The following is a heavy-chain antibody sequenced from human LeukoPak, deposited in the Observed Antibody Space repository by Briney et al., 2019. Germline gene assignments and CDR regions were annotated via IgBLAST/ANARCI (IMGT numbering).Heavy chain of an antibody. Sequence: GGSLRLSCAASGFTFSSYGMHWVRRAPGKGLEWVAVISYDGSNKYYADSVKGRFTISRDNSKNMLYLQMNSLRAEDTAVYYRARDRPSGYYYSYGMDVWGQGTTVTVSS. CDR1: GFTFSSYG. CDR2: ISYDGSNK. J-gene: IGHJ6*02. CDR3: ARDRPSGYYYSYGMDV. V-gene: IGHV3-30*03.